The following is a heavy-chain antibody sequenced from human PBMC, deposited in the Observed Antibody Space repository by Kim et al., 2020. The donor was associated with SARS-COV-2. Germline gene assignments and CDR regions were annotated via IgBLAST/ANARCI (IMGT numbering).Heavy chain of an antibody. V-gene: IGHV3-33*01. J-gene: IGHJ4*02. Sequence: GGSLRLSCAASGFTFSSYGMHWVRQAPGKGLEWVAVIWYDGSNKYYADSVKGRFTISRDNSKNTLYLQMNSLRAEDTAVYYCARDFYDFWSGPGLGYWGQGTLVTVSS. CDR2: IWYDGSNK. CDR3: ARDFYDFWSGPGLGY. D-gene: IGHD3-3*01. CDR1: GFTFSSYG.